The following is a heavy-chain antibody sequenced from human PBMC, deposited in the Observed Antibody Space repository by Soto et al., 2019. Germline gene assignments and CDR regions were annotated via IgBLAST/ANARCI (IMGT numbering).Heavy chain of an antibody. CDR3: ARDPHYYDSSGYA. D-gene: IGHD3-22*01. CDR2: IIPIVGVG. V-gene: IGHV1-69*08. CDR1: GGTFSSYS. Sequence: QVQLVQSGAEEMKSGSSVKVSCKASGGTFSSYSISWVRQAPGQGLEWMGRIIPIVGVGNYAQKFQGRVTITADKSTRTAYMELSSLRSEDTAVYYCARDPHYYDSSGYAWGQGTLVTVSS. J-gene: IGHJ4*02.